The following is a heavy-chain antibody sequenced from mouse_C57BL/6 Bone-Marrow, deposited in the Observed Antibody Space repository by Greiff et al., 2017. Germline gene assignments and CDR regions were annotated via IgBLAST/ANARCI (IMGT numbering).Heavy chain of an antibody. CDR2: IDPEDGET. CDR1: GFNIKDYY. Sequence: ESGAELVKPGASVKLSCTASGFNIKDYYMHWVKQRTEQGLEWIGRIDPEDGETKYAPKFQGKATITADTSSNTAYLQLSSLTSEDTAVYYGARGLGPLRYYFDYWGQGTTLTVSS. CDR3: ARGLGPLRYYFDY. V-gene: IGHV14-2*01. D-gene: IGHD1-1*01. J-gene: IGHJ2*01.